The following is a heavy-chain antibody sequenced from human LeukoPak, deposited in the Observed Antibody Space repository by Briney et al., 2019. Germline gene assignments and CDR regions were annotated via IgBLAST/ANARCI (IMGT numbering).Heavy chain of an antibody. CDR3: ATETNGRHYDY. CDR1: GLTFSTSG. D-gene: IGHD1-14*01. CDR2: IGPTGSDR. J-gene: IGHJ4*02. Sequence: GGSLRLSCTASGLTFSTSGFNWVRQAPGKGLEWFASIGPTGSDRYHADSIKGRFTISRDNANNFLYLQMNSLRAEDTAVYYCATETNGRHYDYWGQGTLLTVSS. V-gene: IGHV3-21*01.